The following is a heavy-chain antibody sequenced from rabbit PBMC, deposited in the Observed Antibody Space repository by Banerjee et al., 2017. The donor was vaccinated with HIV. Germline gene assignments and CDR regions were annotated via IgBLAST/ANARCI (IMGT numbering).Heavy chain of an antibody. CDR1: GFSFSSSYY. V-gene: IGHV1S40*01. D-gene: IGHD4-1*01. CDR2: IYTGSAST. J-gene: IGHJ4*01. Sequence: QSLEESGGDLVQPEGSLTLTCTASGFSFSSSYYMCWVRQAPGKGLEWIACIYTGSASTYYASWAKGRFTISKASSTTVTLQMTSLTAADTATYFCARDSSGWGGSGYFNLWGPGTLVTVS. CDR3: ARDSSGWGGSGYFNL.